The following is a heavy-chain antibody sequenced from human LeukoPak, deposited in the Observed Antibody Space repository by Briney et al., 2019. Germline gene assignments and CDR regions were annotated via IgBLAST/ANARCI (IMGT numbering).Heavy chain of an antibody. CDR3: ARDRSITFGGVIAGVDY. D-gene: IGHD3-16*02. Sequence: SVKVSCKASGGTFNSYAISWVRQAPGQGLEWMGGIIPIFDTTNYARKFRGRVTLTADKSTRTAYMELSSLRSEDTAVYYCARDRSITFGGVIAGVDYWGQGTLVTVSS. CDR1: GGTFNSYA. J-gene: IGHJ4*02. V-gene: IGHV1-69*06. CDR2: IIPIFDTT.